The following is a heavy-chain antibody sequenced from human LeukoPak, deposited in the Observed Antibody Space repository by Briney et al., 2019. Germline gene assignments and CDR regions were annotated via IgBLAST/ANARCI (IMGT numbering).Heavy chain of an antibody. V-gene: IGHV3-48*03. CDR3: ARVITMVRGVIDY. J-gene: IGHJ4*02. D-gene: IGHD3-10*01. CDR1: GFTFSSYE. Sequence: GGSLRLSCAASGFTFSSYEMNWVRQAPGKGLEWVSYISSSDSTIYYADSVEGRFTISRDNAKNSLYLQMNSLRAEDTAVYYCARVITMVRGVIDYWGQGTLVTVSS. CDR2: ISSSDSTI.